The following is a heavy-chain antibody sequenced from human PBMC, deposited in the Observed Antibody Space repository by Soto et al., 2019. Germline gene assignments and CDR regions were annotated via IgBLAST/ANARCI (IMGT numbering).Heavy chain of an antibody. D-gene: IGHD2-2*01. CDR1: GFTFSTYI. CDR2: ISSSGSYI. Sequence: PGGSLRLSCAASGFTFSTYIMNWVRQAPGKGLEWVSSISSSGSYIYYADSVKGRFTISRDNSKHTLYLKMNSLRAEDTAVYYYATYQLPSARHRYYYYYGMDVWGQGTTVTVSS. J-gene: IGHJ6*02. V-gene: IGHV3-21*04. CDR3: ATYQLPSARHRYYYYYGMDV.